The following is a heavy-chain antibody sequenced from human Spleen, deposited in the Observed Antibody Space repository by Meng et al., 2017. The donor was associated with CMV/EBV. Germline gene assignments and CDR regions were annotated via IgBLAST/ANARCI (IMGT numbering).Heavy chain of an antibody. CDR2: LTPSGGPS. Sequence: SGYTFTNHYIHWVRQAPGQGLEWMGTLTPSGGPSSSAQKFQGRFTMTWDTSTSTVYMELSSLRSEDTAVYYCARDGAMFGVVYYFQYWGQGTLVTVSS. V-gene: IGHV1-46*01. CDR1: GYTFTNHY. J-gene: IGHJ4*02. CDR3: ARDGAMFGVVYYFQY. D-gene: IGHD3-3*01.